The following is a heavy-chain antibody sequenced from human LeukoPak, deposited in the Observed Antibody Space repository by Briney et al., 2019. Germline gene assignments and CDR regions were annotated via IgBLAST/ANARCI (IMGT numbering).Heavy chain of an antibody. CDR3: ARDPGEDEGSSWWPYYYYGMDV. Sequence: GALILSCSASGFTFSSYDMHWVRQAPGEGLEWGAVISYDGSNKYYADSVKGRFTISRDNSKNTLYLQMNSLRAEDTAVYYCARDPGEDEGSSWWPYYYYGMDVWGQGTTVSVSS. CDR1: GFTFSSYD. V-gene: IGHV3-30-3*01. CDR2: ISYDGSNK. J-gene: IGHJ6*02. D-gene: IGHD6-13*01.